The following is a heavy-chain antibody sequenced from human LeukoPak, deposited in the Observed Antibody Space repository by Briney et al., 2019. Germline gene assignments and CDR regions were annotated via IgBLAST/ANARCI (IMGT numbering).Heavy chain of an antibody. D-gene: IGHD1-26*01. J-gene: IGHJ4*02. CDR3: ARRWIGGSYSSEFDY. CDR2: IYHSGST. Sequence: KPSETLSLTCTVSGGSISSSSYYWGWIRQPPGKGLEWIGSIYHSGSTYYNPSLKSRVTVSVDTSKNQFSLKLSSVTAADTAVYYCARRWIGGSYSSEFDYWGQGTLVTVSS. V-gene: IGHV4-39*01. CDR1: GGSISSSSYY.